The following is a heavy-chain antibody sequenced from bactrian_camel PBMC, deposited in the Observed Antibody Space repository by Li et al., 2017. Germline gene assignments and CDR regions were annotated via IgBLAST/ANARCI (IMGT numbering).Heavy chain of an antibody. CDR1: GFIYPSNC. D-gene: IGHD6*01. CDR2: IYTGSST. CDR3: ATARNGWSSDY. J-gene: IGHJ4*01. V-gene: IGHV3-2*01. Sequence: HVQLVESGGGSVQAGGSLRLSCTASGFIYPSNCMGWFRQAPGKGLEWVSSIYTGSSTYYADSVKGRFTISRDNAKNTLYLQMNSLKSEDTALYYCATARNGWSSDYWGQGTQVTVS.